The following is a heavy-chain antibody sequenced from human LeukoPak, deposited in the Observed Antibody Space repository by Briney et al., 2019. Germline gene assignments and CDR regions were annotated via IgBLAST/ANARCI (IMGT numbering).Heavy chain of an antibody. CDR3: ARVPPYDSSGYRANDAFDI. Sequence: PSQTLSLTCTVSGGSISSGGYYWSWIRQHPGKGLEWIGYIYYSGSTYYNPSLKGRVTISVDTSKNQFSLKLSSVTAADTAVYYCARVPPYDSSGYRANDAFDIWGQGTMVTVSS. CDR1: GGSISSGGYY. CDR2: IYYSGST. D-gene: IGHD3-22*01. J-gene: IGHJ3*02. V-gene: IGHV4-31*03.